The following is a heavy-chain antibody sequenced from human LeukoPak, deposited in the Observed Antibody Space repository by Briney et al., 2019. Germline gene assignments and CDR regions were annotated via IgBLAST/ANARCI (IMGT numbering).Heavy chain of an antibody. CDR1: GFPLSSYS. CDR3: ARGLGNFDY. D-gene: IGHD1-26*01. CDR2: ISSGSSTV. V-gene: IGHV3-48*01. Sequence: GGSLRLSCAASGFPLSSYSINWVRQAPGKGLEWVSYISSGSSTVYYADSVKGRFTISRDNAKNSLYLQMNSLRVEDTAVYYCARGLGNFDYWGQGTLVTVSS. J-gene: IGHJ4*02.